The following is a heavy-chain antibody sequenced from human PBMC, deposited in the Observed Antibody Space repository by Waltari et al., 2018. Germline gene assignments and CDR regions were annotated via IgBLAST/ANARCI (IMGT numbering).Heavy chain of an antibody. CDR3: ARVFGYYYYYMDV. D-gene: IGHD3-3*01. Sequence: QVQLQQWGAGLLKPSETLSLTCDVSGGSLSGYHWTWIRQPPGKGLEWIGEINDSGRTTYIPSLEIRVTVSIDTANNQFSLRVRSVTAADTAVYYCARVFGYYYYYMDVWGKGTTVTISS. J-gene: IGHJ6*03. CDR2: INDSGRT. V-gene: IGHV4-34*02. CDR1: GGSLSGYH.